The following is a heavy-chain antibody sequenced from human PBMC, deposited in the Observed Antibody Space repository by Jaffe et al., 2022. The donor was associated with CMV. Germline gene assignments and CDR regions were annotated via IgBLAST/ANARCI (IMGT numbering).Heavy chain of an antibody. J-gene: IGHJ5*02. CDR1: GYSFTSYW. CDR2: IYPGDSDT. D-gene: IGHD3-3*01. V-gene: IGHV5-51*01. Sequence: EVQLVQSGAEVKKPGESLKISCKGSGYSFTSYWIGWVRQMPGKGLEWMGIIYPGDSDTRYSPSFQGQVTISADKSISTAYLQWSSLKASDTAMYYCARLRFLEWFIHSDQSNWFDPWGQGTLVTVSS. CDR3: ARLRFLEWFIHSDQSNWFDP.